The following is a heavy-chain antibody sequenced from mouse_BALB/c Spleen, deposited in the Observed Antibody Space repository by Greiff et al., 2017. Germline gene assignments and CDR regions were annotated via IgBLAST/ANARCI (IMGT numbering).Heavy chain of an antibody. V-gene: IGHV1-55*01. CDR2: IYPGSGST. CDR1: GYNFTSYW. CDR3: ARGLLTYYAMDY. J-gene: IGHJ4*01. Sequence: QVQLQQSGAELVKPGTSVKLSCKASGYNFTSYWINWVKLRPGQGLEWIGDIYPGSGSTNYNEKFKSKATLTVDTSSSTAYMQLSSLASEDSALYYCARGLLTYYAMDYWGQGTSVTVSS.